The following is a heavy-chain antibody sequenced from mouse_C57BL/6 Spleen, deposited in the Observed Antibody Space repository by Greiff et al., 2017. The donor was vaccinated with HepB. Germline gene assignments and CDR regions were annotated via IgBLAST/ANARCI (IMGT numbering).Heavy chain of an antibody. CDR3: ARDYYGSSVDY. CDR2: IDPSDSYT. J-gene: IGHJ2*01. Sequence: QVQLKQPGAELVRPGPSVKLSCKASGYTFTSYWMHWVKQRPGQGLEWIGVIDPSDSYTNYNQKFKGKATLTVDTSSSTAYMQLSSLTSEDSAVYYCARDYYGSSVDYWGQGTTLTVSS. D-gene: IGHD1-1*01. CDR1: GYTFTSYW. V-gene: IGHV1-59*01.